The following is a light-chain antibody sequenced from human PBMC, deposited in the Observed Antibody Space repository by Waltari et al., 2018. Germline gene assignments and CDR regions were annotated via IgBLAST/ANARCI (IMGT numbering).Light chain of an antibody. V-gene: IGKV3-15*01. J-gene: IGKJ1*01. CDR3: QQYNNWPPWT. CDR1: QSVRNN. CDR2: GAS. Sequence: EIVMTQSQATLSVSPGERATLSCRASQSVRNNLVWYQQKPGQAPRLLIYGASTRVTGIPARFSGSGSGTEFTLTISSLQSEDFAVYYCQQYNNWPPWTFGQGTKVEIK.